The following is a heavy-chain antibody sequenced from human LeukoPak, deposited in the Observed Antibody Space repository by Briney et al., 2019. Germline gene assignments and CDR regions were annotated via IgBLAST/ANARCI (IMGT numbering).Heavy chain of an antibody. D-gene: IGHD1-26*01. J-gene: IGHJ5*02. CDR3: ARQRVGAVGAWFDP. Sequence: GESLKISCRGSGYIFTSYWIGWVRQVPGKGLEWMGIIYPGDSDTRYSPSFQGQVTISADKSISPAYLQWSSLKASDTAMYYCARQRVGAVGAWFDPWGQGTLVTVSS. V-gene: IGHV5-51*01. CDR1: GYIFTSYW. CDR2: IYPGDSDT.